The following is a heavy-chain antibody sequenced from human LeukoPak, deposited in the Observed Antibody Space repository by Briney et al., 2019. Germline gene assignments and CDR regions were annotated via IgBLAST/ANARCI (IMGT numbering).Heavy chain of an antibody. CDR3: ARSRNLDY. Sequence: PGGSLRLSCAASGLTFSSYWMSWVRQAPGKGLEWVANIDQDGSEKYYVDSVKGRFTISRDNAKNSLYLQMNSLRAEDTAVYYCARSRNLDYWGQGTLVTVSS. CDR1: GLTFSSYW. V-gene: IGHV3-7*01. CDR2: IDQDGSEK. D-gene: IGHD1-14*01. J-gene: IGHJ4*02.